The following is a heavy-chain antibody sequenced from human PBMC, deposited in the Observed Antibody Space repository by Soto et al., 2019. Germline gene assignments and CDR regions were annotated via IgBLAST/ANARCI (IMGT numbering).Heavy chain of an antibody. Sequence: GGSLRLSCAASGFIFSNYEVDWVRQVPGKGLEWISYISDSGTTIYYAASVKGRFTISRDDARNSLYLQMNNLRDEDTAVYFCAKEYCTGGACFDAFDLWGQGTLVTVSS. CDR2: ISDSGTTI. V-gene: IGHV3-48*03. D-gene: IGHD2-8*02. CDR3: AKEYCTGGACFDAFDL. J-gene: IGHJ3*01. CDR1: GFIFSNYE.